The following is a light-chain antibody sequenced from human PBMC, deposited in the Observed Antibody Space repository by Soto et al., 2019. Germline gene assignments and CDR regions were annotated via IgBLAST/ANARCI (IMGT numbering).Light chain of an antibody. CDR1: NIGSKN. J-gene: IGLJ2*01. V-gene: IGLV3-21*02. Sequence: VLTQPPSVSVAPGQTARITCGGANIGSKNVQWYQQRPGQATVLVVYDDRDRPSGIPERFSGSNSDNTATLTLSRVEAGDEAAYYCQVWDTNSDRVVFGGGTKLTVL. CDR3: QVWDTNSDRVV. CDR2: DDR.